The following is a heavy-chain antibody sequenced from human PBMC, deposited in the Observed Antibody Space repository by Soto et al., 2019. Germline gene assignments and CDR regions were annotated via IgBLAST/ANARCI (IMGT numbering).Heavy chain of an antibody. CDR2: IYYSGST. Sequence: SETLSLTCTVSGGSISSDYWSWIRQPPGKGLEWIGYIYYSGSTNYNPSLKSRVTISVDTSKNQFSLKLSSVTAADTAVYYCARGRPVTTGKYGMDVWGQGTTVTVSS. V-gene: IGHV4-59*01. D-gene: IGHD4-4*01. J-gene: IGHJ6*02. CDR3: ARGRPVTTGKYGMDV. CDR1: GGSISSDY.